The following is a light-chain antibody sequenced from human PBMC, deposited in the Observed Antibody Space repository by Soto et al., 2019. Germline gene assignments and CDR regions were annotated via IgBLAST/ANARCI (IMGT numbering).Light chain of an antibody. CDR2: DVI. CDR3: TSYTSSFTFV. V-gene: IGLV2-14*03. Sequence: QSALTQPASVSGSPGQSITISCTGTSNDVGGYNFVFWYQQHPTKAPKLIISDVINRPSGVSNRFSGSKSGNMASLTISGLQAEDEADYYCTSYTSSFTFVFGTGTKVTVL. J-gene: IGLJ1*01. CDR1: SNDVGGYNF.